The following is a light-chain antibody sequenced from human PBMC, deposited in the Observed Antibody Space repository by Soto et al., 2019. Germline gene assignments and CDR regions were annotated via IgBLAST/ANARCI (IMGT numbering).Light chain of an antibody. J-gene: IGKJ1*01. V-gene: IGKV3-15*01. CDR1: QSVSSN. CDR3: QQYNNWPSWT. CDR2: GAS. Sequence: EIVMTQSPATLSASPGERATLSCRASQSVSSNLAWYQQKPGQAPRLLIYGASTRATGIPARFSGCGSGTEFTLTISSLQSEDFAVYYCQQYNNWPSWTFGQGTKVEIK.